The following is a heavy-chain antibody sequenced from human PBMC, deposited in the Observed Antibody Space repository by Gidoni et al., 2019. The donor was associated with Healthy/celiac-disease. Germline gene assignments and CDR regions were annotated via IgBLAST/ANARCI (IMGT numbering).Heavy chain of an antibody. CDR2: ISGSGGST. Sequence: EVQLLESGGGLVQPGGSLRLSCAASGFTFSSYAMSWVRQAPGKGLEWVSAISGSGGSTYYADSVKGRFTISRDNSKNTLYLQMNSLRAEDTAVYYCATNTMIVVVIANDAFDIWGQGTMVTVSS. D-gene: IGHD3-22*01. V-gene: IGHV3-23*01. CDR1: GFTFSSYA. CDR3: ATNTMIVVVIANDAFDI. J-gene: IGHJ3*02.